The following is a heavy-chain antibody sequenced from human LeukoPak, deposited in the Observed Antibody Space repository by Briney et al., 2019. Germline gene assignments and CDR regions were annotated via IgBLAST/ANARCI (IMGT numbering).Heavy chain of an antibody. CDR2: ISYDGSNK. CDR1: GFTFSSYA. CDR3: ARDLGLDP. D-gene: IGHD3-10*01. J-gene: IGHJ5*02. V-gene: IGHV3-30*04. Sequence: GGSLRLSCAASGFTFSSYAMRWVRQAPGKGLEWVAVISYDGSNKYYAESVKGRFTISRDNSKNTLYLQMNSLRAEDTAVYYCARDLGLDPWGQGTLVNVSS.